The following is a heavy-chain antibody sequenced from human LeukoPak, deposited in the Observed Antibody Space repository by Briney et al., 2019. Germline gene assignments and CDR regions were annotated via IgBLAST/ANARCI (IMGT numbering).Heavy chain of an antibody. J-gene: IGHJ4*02. D-gene: IGHD2-15*01. CDR1: GGSFSGYY. Sequence: PSQTLSLTCAVYGGSFSGYYWSWIRQPPGKGLEWIGEINHSGSTKYNPSLKSRVTISVDTSKNQFSLKLSSVTAADTAVYYCARAVLGYCSGGSCSFEYNYWGQGTLVTVSS. V-gene: IGHV4-34*01. CDR3: ARAVLGYCSGGSCSFEYNY. CDR2: INHSGST.